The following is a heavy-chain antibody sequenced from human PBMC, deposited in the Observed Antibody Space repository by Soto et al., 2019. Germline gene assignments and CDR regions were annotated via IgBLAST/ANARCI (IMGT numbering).Heavy chain of an antibody. J-gene: IGHJ5*02. CDR1: GGSISSSNW. CDR3: ARVGYRYNWNDKWFDP. V-gene: IGHV4-4*02. Sequence: QVQLQESGPGLVKPSGTLSLTCAVSGGSISSSNWWSWVRQPPGKGLEWIGEIYHSGSTNYNPSLKSRVTIPVDKSKNQFSLKLSSVTAADTAVYYCARVGYRYNWNDKWFDPWGQGTLVTVSS. CDR2: IYHSGST. D-gene: IGHD1-20*01.